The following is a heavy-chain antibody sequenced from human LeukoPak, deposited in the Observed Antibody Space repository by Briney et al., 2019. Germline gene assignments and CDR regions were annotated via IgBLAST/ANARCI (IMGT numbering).Heavy chain of an antibody. CDR3: ARPYATTGLFYAFDI. D-gene: IGHD2-2*01. CDR2: VSSDGSNK. J-gene: IGHJ3*02. V-gene: IGHV3-30-3*01. CDR1: RFTFSTYA. Sequence: GGSLRLSCVASRFTFSTYAMHWVRQAPGKGLEWVAVVSSDGSNKYYADSVKGRFTISRDNSKNTLYLQMNSLRAEDTAVFYCARPYATTGLFYAFDIWGQGTMVTVSS.